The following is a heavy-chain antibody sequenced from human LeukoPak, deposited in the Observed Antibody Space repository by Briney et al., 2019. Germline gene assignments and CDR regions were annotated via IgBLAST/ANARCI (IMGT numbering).Heavy chain of an antibody. D-gene: IGHD4-17*01. CDR3: ARDWTTVTFPDAFDI. J-gene: IGHJ3*02. Sequence: GGSLRLSCAASGFTFSNYNMNWVRQAPGKGLEWVSSISSTRSSYIYYAESVKGRFTISRDNAKHSLYLHMSSLRAEDTAVYYCARDWTTVTFPDAFDIWGQGPMVTV. V-gene: IGHV3-21*01. CDR2: ISSTRSSYI. CDR1: GFTFSNYN.